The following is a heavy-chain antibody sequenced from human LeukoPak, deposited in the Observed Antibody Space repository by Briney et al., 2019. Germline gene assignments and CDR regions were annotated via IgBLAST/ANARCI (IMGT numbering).Heavy chain of an antibody. V-gene: IGHV3-23*01. Sequence: GGSLRLSCAASGFTFSSYAMSWVRQAPGKGLEWVSAISGSGGSTYYADSVKGRFTISRDNSKNTLDLQPNSLRAEDTAVYYCAKDGYCSSTSCYRRAFDYWGQGTLVTVSS. CDR2: ISGSGGST. CDR3: AKDGYCSSTSCYRRAFDY. CDR1: GFTFSSYA. J-gene: IGHJ4*02. D-gene: IGHD2-2*02.